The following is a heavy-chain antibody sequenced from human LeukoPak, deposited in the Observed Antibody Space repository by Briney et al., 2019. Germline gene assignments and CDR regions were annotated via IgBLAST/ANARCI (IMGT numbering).Heavy chain of an antibody. V-gene: IGHV3-9*01. Sequence: GGSLTLSCAASGFMFDDYAMHWVRQVPGKGLEWVSGINWNSGDAGYADSVRGRFSISRDNAKDALYLQMNSLRPEDTALYYCVKDRKSRDLDSLDIWGQGTMATVSS. CDR2: INWNSGDA. J-gene: IGHJ3*02. D-gene: IGHD5-24*01. CDR1: GFMFDDYA. CDR3: VKDRKSRDLDSLDI.